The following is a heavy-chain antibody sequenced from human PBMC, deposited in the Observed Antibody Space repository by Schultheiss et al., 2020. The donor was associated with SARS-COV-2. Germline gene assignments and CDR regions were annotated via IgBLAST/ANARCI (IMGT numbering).Heavy chain of an antibody. Sequence: SETLSLTCAVYGGSFSGYYWSWIRQPPGKGLEWIGYIYYSGSTNYNPSLKSRVTISVDTSKNQFSLELSSVTAADTAVYYCARDDSTVIVDPWGQGTLVTVSS. CDR2: IYYSGST. J-gene: IGHJ5*02. CDR1: GGSFSGYY. CDR3: ARDDSTVIVDP. V-gene: IGHV4-59*01. D-gene: IGHD3-22*01.